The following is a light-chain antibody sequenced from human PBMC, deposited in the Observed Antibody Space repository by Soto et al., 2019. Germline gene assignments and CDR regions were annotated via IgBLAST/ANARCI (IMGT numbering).Light chain of an antibody. CDR1: NIGSKN. CDR2: RDS. V-gene: IGLV3-9*01. J-gene: IGLJ1*01. CDR3: QVWDSSTEV. Sequence: SYELTQPLSVSVALGQTARITCGNNNIGSKNVHWYQQKPGQAPVLVINRDSNRPSGIPERFSGSNSGNTATLTISRAQAGDEADYYCQVWDSSTEVFGAGTKLTVL.